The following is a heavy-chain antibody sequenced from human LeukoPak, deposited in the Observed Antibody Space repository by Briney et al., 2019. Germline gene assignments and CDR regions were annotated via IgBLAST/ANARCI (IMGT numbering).Heavy chain of an antibody. CDR1: GFTFSSYS. CDR3: ARLTRPYYGMDV. CDR2: ISSSSSYI. D-gene: IGHD3-9*01. V-gene: IGHV3-21*01. J-gene: IGHJ6*02. Sequence: GGSLRLSCAASGFTFSSYSMNWVRQAPGKGLEWVSSISSSSSYIYYADSVKGRFTISRDNAKNSLYLQMNSLRAGDTAVYYCARLTRPYYGMDVWGQGTTVTVSS.